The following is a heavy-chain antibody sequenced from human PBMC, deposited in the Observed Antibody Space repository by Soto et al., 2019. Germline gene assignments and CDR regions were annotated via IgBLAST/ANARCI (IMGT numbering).Heavy chain of an antibody. J-gene: IGHJ5*02. Sequence: SETLSLTCTVSGGSISSGGYYWSWIRQHPGKGLEWIGYIYYSGSTYYNPSLKSRVTISVGTSKNQFSLKLSSVTAADTAVYYCASSKGGGGWFDHWGQGTLVTVSS. CDR3: ASSKGGGGWFDH. CDR1: GGSISSGGYY. CDR2: IYYSGST. V-gene: IGHV4-31*03. D-gene: IGHD4-4*01.